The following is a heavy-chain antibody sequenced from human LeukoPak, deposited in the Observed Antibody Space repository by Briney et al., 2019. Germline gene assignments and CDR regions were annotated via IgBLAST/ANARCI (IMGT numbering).Heavy chain of an antibody. J-gene: IGHJ5*02. CDR3: ARGGYYGSGSRPQTNWFDP. V-gene: IGHV4-34*01. D-gene: IGHD3-10*01. CDR2: INHSGST. Sequence: SETLSLTCAVSGGSFSGYYWNWIRQSPGKGLEWIGEINHSGSTHYNPSLKSRVTISVDTSQKQFSLRLSSVTAADTAVYYCARGGYYGSGSRPQTNWFDPWGQGTLVTVSS. CDR1: GGSFSGYY.